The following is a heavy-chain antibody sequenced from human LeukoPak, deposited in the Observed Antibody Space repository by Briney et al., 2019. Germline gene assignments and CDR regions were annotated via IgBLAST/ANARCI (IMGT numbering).Heavy chain of an antibody. CDR2: IYYSGST. CDR3: ARAYSRSSNFDN. V-gene: IGHV4-59*01. Sequence: SSETLSLTCTVSGGSISSYYWSWIRQPPGKGLEWIGYIYYSGSTNYNPSLKSRVTISVDTSKNQFSLKLRSVTAADTAVYYCARAYSRSSNFDNWGEGTLVTVSS. CDR1: GGSISSYY. J-gene: IGHJ4*02. D-gene: IGHD6-6*01.